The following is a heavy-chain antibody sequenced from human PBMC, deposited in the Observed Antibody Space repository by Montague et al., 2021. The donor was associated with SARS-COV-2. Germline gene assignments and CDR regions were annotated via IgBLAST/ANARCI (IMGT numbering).Heavy chain of an antibody. CDR3: TRDRRLSGFYGYDTLYFYGLDV. CDR2: IYESGST. CDR1: GASIRDYY. Sequence: SETLSLTCTVSGASIRDYYWSWIRQPPGKGLEWIDYIYESGSTKSNPSLTSRIIMSVDTSRNQFSLTLSSVTTAHTAVYYCTRDRRLSGFYGYDTLYFYGLDVWGQGTTVIVSS. J-gene: IGHJ6*02. V-gene: IGHV4-59*01. D-gene: IGHD5-12*01.